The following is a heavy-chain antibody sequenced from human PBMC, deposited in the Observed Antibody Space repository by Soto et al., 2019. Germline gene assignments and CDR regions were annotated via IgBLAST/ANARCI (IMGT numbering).Heavy chain of an antibody. Sequence: SETLPLTCTVSGGSISSSSHYWGWIRQPPGKGMEWIGIINYSGSTYYNPSLESRVTISVDTSQNQFSLKLSSVTAADTAVYYCARRYCGGCIYYYFGLWGQGTLVTVSS. D-gene: IGHD2-21*01. V-gene: IGHV4-39*01. J-gene: IGHJ4*02. CDR1: GGSISSSSHY. CDR3: ARRYCGGCIYYYFGL. CDR2: INYSGST.